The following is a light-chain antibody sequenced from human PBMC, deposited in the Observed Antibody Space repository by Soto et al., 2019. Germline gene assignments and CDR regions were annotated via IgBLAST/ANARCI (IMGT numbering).Light chain of an antibody. CDR1: QSISSY. V-gene: IGKV1-39*01. Sequence: DIQMTQSPSSLSASVGDRVTITCRASQSISSYLNWYQQKPGKAPKFLIYAASSLQSGVPSRFSGSGSGTDFALTISSLQPEDFATYYCQQSYSKAYTFCQGTKLEIK. J-gene: IGKJ2*01. CDR3: QQSYSKAYT. CDR2: AAS.